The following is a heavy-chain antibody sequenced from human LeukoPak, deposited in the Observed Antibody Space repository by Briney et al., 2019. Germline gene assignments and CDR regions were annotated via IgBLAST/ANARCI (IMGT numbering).Heavy chain of an antibody. CDR1: GGSISSYY. CDR2: IYYSGST. Sequence: SETLSLTCTVSGGSISSYYWSWIRQPPGKGLEWIGYIYYSGSTNYNPSLKSRVTISVDTSRNQFSLKLSSVTAADTAVYYCARTYYYDSSGYPTDGFDIWGQGTMVTVSS. CDR3: ARTYYYDSSGYPTDGFDI. J-gene: IGHJ3*02. V-gene: IGHV4-59*01. D-gene: IGHD3-22*01.